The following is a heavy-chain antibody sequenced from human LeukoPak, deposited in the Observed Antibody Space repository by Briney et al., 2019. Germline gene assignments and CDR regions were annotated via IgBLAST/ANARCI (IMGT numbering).Heavy chain of an antibody. D-gene: IGHD1-26*01. J-gene: IGHJ4*02. CDR1: GFTFSSYS. V-gene: IGHV3-48*01. CDR2: ISSSSTI. CDR3: ATLVWEWELPNDY. Sequence: PGGSLRLSCAASGFTFSSYSMNWVRQAPGKGLEWVSYISSSSTIYYADSVKGRFTISRDNSKNTLYLQMNSLRAEDTAVYYCATLVWEWELPNDYWGQGTLVTVSS.